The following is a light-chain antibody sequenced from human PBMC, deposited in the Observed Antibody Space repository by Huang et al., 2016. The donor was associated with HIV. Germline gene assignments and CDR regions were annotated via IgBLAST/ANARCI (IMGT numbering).Light chain of an antibody. CDR2: EAA. J-gene: IGKJ2*01. Sequence: DIQMTQSPSSLSASIGDRVIITCRASQDIGRLLNWYQQKPGKAPQRLIYEAAVLQTGVPSRFSGSASGTHFTLTIRSLLPEDFATYYCQQSYSPSPFTFGLGTILDI. V-gene: IGKV1-39*01. CDR1: QDIGRL. CDR3: QQSYSPSPFT.